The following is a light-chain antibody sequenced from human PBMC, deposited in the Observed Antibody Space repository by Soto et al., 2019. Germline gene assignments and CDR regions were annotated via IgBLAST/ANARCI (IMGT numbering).Light chain of an antibody. CDR1: QTISSW. V-gene: IGKV1-5*03. Sequence: DIQMTQSPSTLSASVGDRVTITCRASQTISSWLAWYQQKPGKAPKLLIYKASKLESGVPSRFSGSGSGTEFTLPINSLQPDDFAVYFCQQYKNYPLTFGGGTNVEIK. CDR3: QQYKNYPLT. J-gene: IGKJ4*01. CDR2: KAS.